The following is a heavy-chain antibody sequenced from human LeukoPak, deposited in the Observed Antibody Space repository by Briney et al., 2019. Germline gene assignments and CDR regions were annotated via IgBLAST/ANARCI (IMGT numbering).Heavy chain of an antibody. CDR1: GGSISSYY. CDR3: ARGRYCSADICSGGDAFDI. Sequence: SETLSLTCTVSGGSISSYYWSWIRQPPGKGLEWIGYIYYTGNTDYNPSLKSRVTISVDTSKNQFSLKVSSVTAADTAVYYCARGRYCSADICSGGDAFDIWGQGTMVSVSS. J-gene: IGHJ3*02. D-gene: IGHD2-15*01. V-gene: IGHV4-59*12. CDR2: IYYTGNT.